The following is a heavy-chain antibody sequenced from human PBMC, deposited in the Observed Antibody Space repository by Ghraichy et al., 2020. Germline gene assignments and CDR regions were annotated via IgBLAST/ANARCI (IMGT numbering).Heavy chain of an antibody. CDR1: GYTFTSYG. J-gene: IGHJ1*01. Sequence: ASVKVSCKASGYTFTSYGISWVRQAPGQGLEWMGWISAYNGNTNYAQKLQGRVTMTTDTSTSTAYMELRSLRSDDTAVYYCARSAYTIFGVVISEYFQHWGQGTLVTVSS. CDR3: ARSAYTIFGVVISEYFQH. V-gene: IGHV1-18*01. CDR2: ISAYNGNT. D-gene: IGHD3-3*01.